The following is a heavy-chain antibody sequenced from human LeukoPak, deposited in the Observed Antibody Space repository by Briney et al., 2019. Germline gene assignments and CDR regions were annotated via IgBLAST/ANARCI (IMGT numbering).Heavy chain of an antibody. CDR3: ARARVQGNWFDP. CDR2: MNPNSGNT. D-gene: IGHD1-1*01. CDR1: GYTFTSYD. Sequence: GASVKVSCKASGYTFTSYDINWVRRATGQGLEWMGWMNPNSGNTGYAQKFQGRVTMTRNTSISTAYMELSSLRSEDTAVYYCARARVQGNWFDPWGQGTLVTVSS. J-gene: IGHJ5*02. V-gene: IGHV1-8*01.